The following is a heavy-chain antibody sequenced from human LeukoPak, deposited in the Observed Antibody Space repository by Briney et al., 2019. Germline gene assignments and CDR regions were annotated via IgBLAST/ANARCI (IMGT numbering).Heavy chain of an antibody. CDR1: GYTFTSYD. V-gene: IGHV1-8*01. CDR2: MNPNSGNT. CDR3: ARGLLWPTRAVDY. D-gene: IGHD3-10*01. J-gene: IGHJ4*02. Sequence: VAPVKVSCKASGYTFTSYDINWVRQATGQGLEWMGWMNPNSGNTGYAQKFQGRVTMTRNTSISTAYMELSSLRSEDTAVYYCARGLLWPTRAVDYWGQGTLVTVSS.